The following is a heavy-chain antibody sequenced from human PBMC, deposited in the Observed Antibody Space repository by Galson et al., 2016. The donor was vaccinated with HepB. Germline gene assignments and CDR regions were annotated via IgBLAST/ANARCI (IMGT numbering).Heavy chain of an antibody. V-gene: IGHV3-53*01. D-gene: IGHD5-18*01. Sequence: SLRLSCAASGFTVSSKYVSWVRQAPGKGLEWLSVSYGDGSTYYADSVRGRFTISRDHAENSLSLQMDSLRPEDTGVYFCVRDSGGYRDGPQYYLDYWGQGVLVTVSS. CDR3: VRDSGGYRDGPQYYLDY. J-gene: IGHJ4*02. CDR1: GFTVSSKY. CDR2: SYGDGST.